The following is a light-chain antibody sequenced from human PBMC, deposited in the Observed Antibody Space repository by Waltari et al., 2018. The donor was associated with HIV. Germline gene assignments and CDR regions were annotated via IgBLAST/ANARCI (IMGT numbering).Light chain of an antibody. V-gene: IGLV3-1*01. J-gene: IGLJ2*01. Sequence: TQPPSVSVPSGQTASIPCPGETLADQFPCRYQKKPGQPPNLPVYQGSRRPSGIPERFSASKSANTATLTSRGAQPLDEADYFCQAWDANHAVFGGGTTLTVL. CDR2: QGS. CDR3: QAWDANHAV. CDR1: TLADQF.